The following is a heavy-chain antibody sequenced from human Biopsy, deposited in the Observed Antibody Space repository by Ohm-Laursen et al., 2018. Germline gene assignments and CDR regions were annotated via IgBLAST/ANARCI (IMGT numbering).Heavy chain of an antibody. CDR3: ARATNSTGWPYYYFYGMDV. V-gene: IGHV4-59*01. Sequence: GTLSLTCTVSGGSISSDYWSWIRQTPGKGLEWIGYIYYSGSTNCNPSLKSRVTISVDTSKNQFSLRLNSVTAADTAVYYCARATNSTGWPYYYFYGMDVWSQGTTVTVSS. J-gene: IGHJ6*02. CDR2: IYYSGST. CDR1: GGSISSDY. D-gene: IGHD2/OR15-2a*01.